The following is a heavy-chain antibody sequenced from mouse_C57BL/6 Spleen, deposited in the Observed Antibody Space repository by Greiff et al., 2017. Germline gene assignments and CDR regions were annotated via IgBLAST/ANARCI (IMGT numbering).Heavy chain of an antibody. D-gene: IGHD1-1*01. CDR3: ASGVVEDYAMDY. CDR1: GYTFTDYN. CDR2: INPNNGGT. J-gene: IGHJ4*01. V-gene: IGHV1-22*01. Sequence: EVQLQQSGPELVKPGASVKMSCKASGYTFTDYNMHWVKQSHGKSLEWIGYINPNNGGTSYNQKFKGKATLTVNKSSSTAYMELRSLTSEDSAVYYCASGVVEDYAMDYWGQGTSVTVSS.